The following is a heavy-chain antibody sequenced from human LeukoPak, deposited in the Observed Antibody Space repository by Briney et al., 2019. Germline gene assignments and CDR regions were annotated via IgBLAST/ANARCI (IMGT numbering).Heavy chain of an antibody. CDR1: GGSFSGYY. V-gene: IGHV4-34*01. CDR3: ASAPSYYYYMDV. J-gene: IGHJ6*03. CDR2: IYYSGST. Sequence: SETLSLTCAVYGGSFSGYYWSWIRQPPGKGLEWIGSIYYSGSTYYNPSLKSRVTISVDTSKNQFSLKLSSVTAADTAVYYCASAPSYYYYMDVWGKGTTVTVSS.